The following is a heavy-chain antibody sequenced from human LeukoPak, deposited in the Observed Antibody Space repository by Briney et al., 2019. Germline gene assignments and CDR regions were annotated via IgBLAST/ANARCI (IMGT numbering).Heavy chain of an antibody. V-gene: IGHV3-23*01. CDR1: GFTFSSYA. Sequence: PGGSLRLSCAASGFTFSSYAMCWVRQAPGKGLEWVSSIGGGGVDTYYADSVKGRFTTSRDNSKHTLYLQMNSLRVEDTAVYYCAKDPPTTGTTFDNWGRGILVTVSS. CDR2: IGGGGVDT. D-gene: IGHD1-1*01. J-gene: IGHJ4*02. CDR3: AKDPPTTGTTFDN.